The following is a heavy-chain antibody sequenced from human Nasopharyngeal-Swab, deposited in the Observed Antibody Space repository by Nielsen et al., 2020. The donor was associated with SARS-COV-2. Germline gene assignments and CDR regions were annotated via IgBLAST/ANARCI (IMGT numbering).Heavy chain of an antibody. Sequence: GGSLRLSCAAAGFAFSSYAMSWVRQTPGKGLEWVSSFSGSSGKTYYADYVKGRFTISRDTSKHTLYLQMNSLRADDTAVYYCAKDGGGWYTSGWYYFYYWGQGTLVTVSS. CDR3: AKDGGGWYTSGWYYFYY. CDR1: GFAFSSYA. J-gene: IGHJ4*02. D-gene: IGHD6-19*01. CDR2: FSGSSGKT. V-gene: IGHV3-23*01.